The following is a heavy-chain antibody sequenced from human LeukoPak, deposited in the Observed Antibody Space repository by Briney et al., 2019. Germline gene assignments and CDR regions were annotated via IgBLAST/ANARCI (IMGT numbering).Heavy chain of an antibody. J-gene: IGHJ4*02. CDR2: INPNSGGT. V-gene: IGHV1-2*02. CDR1: GYTFTCYY. Sequence: ASVKVSCKASGYTFTCYYMHWVRQAPGQGLEWMGWINPNSGGTNYAQKFQGRVTMTRDTSISTAYMELSRLRSDDTAVYYCAREKIEDYDSSGYPSYWGQGTLVTVSS. CDR3: AREKIEDYDSSGYPSY. D-gene: IGHD3-22*01.